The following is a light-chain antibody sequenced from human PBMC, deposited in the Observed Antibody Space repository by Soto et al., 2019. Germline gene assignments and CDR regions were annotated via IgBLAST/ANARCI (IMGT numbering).Light chain of an antibody. CDR1: QSISTY. J-gene: IGKJ4*01. Sequence: DIQMSQSPSSLSASIGDRITITCRASQSISTYLNWYQQKPGKAPRLLIYGASTLQNGVPSRFKCSWSATDYTLPINSLQPEDFATYYCQQSFITPPLTFGGGTTVEMK. V-gene: IGKV1-39*01. CDR2: GAS. CDR3: QQSFITPPLT.